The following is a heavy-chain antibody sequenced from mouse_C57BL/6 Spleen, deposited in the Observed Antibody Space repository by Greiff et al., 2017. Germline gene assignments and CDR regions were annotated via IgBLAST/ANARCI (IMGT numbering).Heavy chain of an antibody. V-gene: IGHV8-5*01. CDR3: AQIEEELRLFDY. Sequence: LKVSGPGILQPSQTLSLTCSFSGFSLSTSNMGIGWIRQPSGKGLEWLAHIWWNDDKYYNPSLKSRLTISKDTSNNPVFLKITSVDTADTATYYCAQIEEELRLFDYWGQGTTLTVSS. D-gene: IGHD2-4*01. CDR2: IWWNDDK. CDR1: GFSLSTSNMG. J-gene: IGHJ2*01.